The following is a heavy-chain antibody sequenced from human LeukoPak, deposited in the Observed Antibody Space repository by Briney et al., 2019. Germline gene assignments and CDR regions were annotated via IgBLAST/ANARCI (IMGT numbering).Heavy chain of an antibody. CDR2: IKSKTDGGTT. CDR3: SIVVVPSGGV. V-gene: IGHV3-15*01. CDR1: GFTFSSSA. J-gene: IGHJ4*02. Sequence: PGGSLRLSCAASGFTFSSSAMNWVRQAPGKGLEWVGRIKSKTDGGTTDYAAPVKGRFTISRDDSKNTLYLQMNSLKTEDTAVYYCSIVVVPSGGVWGQGTLVTVSS. D-gene: IGHD2-8*02.